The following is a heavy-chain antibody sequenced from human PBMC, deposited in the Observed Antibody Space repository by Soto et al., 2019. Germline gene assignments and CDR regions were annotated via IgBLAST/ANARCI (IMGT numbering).Heavy chain of an antibody. D-gene: IGHD3-3*01. CDR2: INPSGGST. Sequence: GASVKVSCKASGYTFTSYYMHWVRQAPGQGLEWMGIINPSGGSTSYAQKFQGRVTMTRDTSTSTVYMELSSLRSEDTAVYYCARAGMAHYAVWCGYRGYYFDNWDQGTRVTTSS. J-gene: IGHJ4*02. CDR1: GYTFTSYY. CDR3: ARAGMAHYAVWCGYRGYYFDN. V-gene: IGHV1-46*03.